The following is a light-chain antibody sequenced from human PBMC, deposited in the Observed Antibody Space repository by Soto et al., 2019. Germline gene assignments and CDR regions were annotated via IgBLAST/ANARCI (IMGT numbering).Light chain of an antibody. J-gene: IGKJ1*01. CDR3: QQYNSYSRT. Sequence: DIQMTQSPSTLSASVGDTVTVTFRASQSFSGWLAWYQQKPGEAPKLLIYDASSLQSGVPSRFSGSGSGTEFTLTISSLQPDDFATYYCQQYNSYSRTFGQGTKVDIK. CDR1: QSFSGW. V-gene: IGKV1-5*01. CDR2: DAS.